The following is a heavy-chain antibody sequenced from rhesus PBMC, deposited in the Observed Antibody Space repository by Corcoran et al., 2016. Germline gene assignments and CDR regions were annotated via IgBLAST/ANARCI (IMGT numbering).Heavy chain of an antibody. Sequence: QLPLQESGPGLVKPSETLSVTCAVSGGSIGSRSWGWIRRAPGEGLAWVGYIYGSGSSTNYNPSLKSRVTLSGDTSKNQLSLKLSSVTAADTAVYYCASDRLAAAGGEFFDYWGQGVLVTVSA. D-gene: IGHD6-25*01. CDR3: ASDRLAAAGGEFFDY. V-gene: IGHV4-169*02. CDR1: GGSIGSRS. CDR2: IYGSGSST. J-gene: IGHJ4*01.